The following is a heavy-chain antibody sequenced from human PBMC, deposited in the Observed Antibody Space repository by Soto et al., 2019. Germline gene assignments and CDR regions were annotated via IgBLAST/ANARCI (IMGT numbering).Heavy chain of an antibody. J-gene: IGHJ4*02. CDR2: IKQDDSEK. Sequence: EVQLVESGGGLVQPGGSLRISCTVSGFSFSSYWMSWVRQAPGKGLEWVASIKQDDSEKYYVDSVKGRFTISRDNVDDSLFLQMNSLSADDTAVYFCVRDVAFDYVNWGQGTLVTVSS. CDR1: GFSFSSYW. V-gene: IGHV3-7*01. D-gene: IGHD3-16*01. CDR3: VRDVAFDYVN.